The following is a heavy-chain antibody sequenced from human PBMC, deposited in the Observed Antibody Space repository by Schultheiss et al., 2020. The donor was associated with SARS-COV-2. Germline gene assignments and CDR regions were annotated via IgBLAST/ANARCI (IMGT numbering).Heavy chain of an antibody. D-gene: IGHD3-22*01. CDR1: GFTFSSYW. V-gene: IGHV3-74*01. J-gene: IGHJ6*02. CDR2: INSDGSST. CDR3: TTLTMIVVVITLSGMDV. Sequence: GGSLRLSCAASGFTFSSYWMHWVRQAPGKGLVWVSRINSDGSSTSYADSVKGRFTISRDNAKNTLYLQMNSLRAEDTAVYYCTTLTMIVVVITLSGMDVWGQGTTVTVSS.